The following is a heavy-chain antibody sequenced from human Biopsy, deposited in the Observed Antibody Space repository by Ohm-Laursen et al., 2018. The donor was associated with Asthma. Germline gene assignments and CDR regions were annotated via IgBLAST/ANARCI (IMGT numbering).Heavy chain of an antibody. D-gene: IGHD4-17*01. CDR2: HDHEEGGT. Sequence: DSVKVSCKISGYILTDLSMHWVRQAPGQGLEWMGGHDHEEGGTVNARRFQGRVTMTEDTSTDTAYMELSSLSSDDTAVYYCASDFPKDYVRYNFQFWGQGTLVTVSS. J-gene: IGHJ4*02. CDR3: ASDFPKDYVRYNFQF. V-gene: IGHV1-24*01. CDR1: GYILTDLS.